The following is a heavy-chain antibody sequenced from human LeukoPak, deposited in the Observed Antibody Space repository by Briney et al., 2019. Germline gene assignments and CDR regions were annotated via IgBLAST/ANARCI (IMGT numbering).Heavy chain of an antibody. CDR1: GFTFRNYG. Sequence: GGSLRLSCEASGFTFRNYGVHWVRQAPGKGLEWVAVIWYDGSNKYYADSVKGRFTISRDNSKNTLYLQMNSLRAEDTAVYYCAREAHSGSYYFDYWGQGTLVTVSS. CDR2: IWYDGSNK. J-gene: IGHJ4*02. D-gene: IGHD1-26*01. V-gene: IGHV3-33*08. CDR3: AREAHSGSYYFDY.